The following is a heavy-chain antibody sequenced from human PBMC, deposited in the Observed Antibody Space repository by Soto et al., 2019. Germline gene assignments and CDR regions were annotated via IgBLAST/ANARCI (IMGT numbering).Heavy chain of an antibody. CDR1: GDSIRSYY. Sequence: LSLTCTVSGDSIRSYYWTWIRQPPGKGLELIGYIYYSGSTRYNPSLKSRVTISVDMSKNQFSLKLSSVIAADTAVYYCARAYGGFDNGLDVWGQGTAVTVSS. V-gene: IGHV4-59*01. J-gene: IGHJ6*02. CDR2: IYYSGST. CDR3: ARAYGGFDNGLDV. D-gene: IGHD5-12*01.